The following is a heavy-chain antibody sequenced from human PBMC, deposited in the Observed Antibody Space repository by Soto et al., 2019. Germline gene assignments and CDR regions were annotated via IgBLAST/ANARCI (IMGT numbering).Heavy chain of an antibody. CDR2: IYYSGST. V-gene: IGHV4-31*03. CDR3: ARVGASSSWWGNWFDP. CDR1: GGSISSGGYY. D-gene: IGHD6-13*01. Sequence: QVRLQESGPGLVKPSQTLSLTCTVSGGSISSGGYYWSWIRQHPGKGLEWIGYIYYSGSTYYNPSLKSRVTISVDTSKNQFSLKLSSVTAADTAVYYCARVGASSSWWGNWFDPWGQGTLVTVSS. J-gene: IGHJ5*02.